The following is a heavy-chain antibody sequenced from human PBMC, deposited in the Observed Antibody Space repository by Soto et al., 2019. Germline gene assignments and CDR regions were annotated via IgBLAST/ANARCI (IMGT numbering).Heavy chain of an antibody. Sequence: SETPSLTCTVSDVSITSSHSYCSLIRQPPGKGLEWIGYINSSGRAYYKPSLKSRVSISIDTSKNQFSLRLTSVTVADTPVYFCARFGTLGKHYGVEFRGKGTSVIVSS. D-gene: IGHD1-1*01. CDR3: ARFGTLGKHYGVEF. V-gene: IGHV4-30-4*01. J-gene: IGHJ6*01. CDR1: DVSITSSHSY. CDR2: INSSGRA.